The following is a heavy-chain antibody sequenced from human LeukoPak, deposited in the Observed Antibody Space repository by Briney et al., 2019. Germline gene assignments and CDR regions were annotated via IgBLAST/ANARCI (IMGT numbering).Heavy chain of an antibody. CDR3: ARLYCSSTSCSPRKYYFDY. D-gene: IGHD2-2*01. Sequence: ASVKVSCKASGYTFTSYDINWVRQAPGQGLEWMGWISAYNGNTNYAQKLQGRVTMTTDTSTSTAYMELRSLRSDDTAVYYCARLYCSSTSCSPRKYYFDYWGQGTLVTVSS. CDR2: ISAYNGNT. J-gene: IGHJ4*02. V-gene: IGHV1-18*01. CDR1: GYTFTSYD.